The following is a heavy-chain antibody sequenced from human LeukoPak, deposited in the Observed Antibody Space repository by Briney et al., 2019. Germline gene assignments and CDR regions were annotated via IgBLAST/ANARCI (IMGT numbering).Heavy chain of an antibody. CDR1: GFTLNNYG. Sequence: GGSLRLSCAASGFTLNNYGMHWVRQAPGKGLEWVAAISYDGSDKYYADSVKGRFTISRDNSKNTLYLQMNSLRAEDTAVYYCATPIAAAENYYYYMDVWGKGTTVTVSS. J-gene: IGHJ6*03. V-gene: IGHV3-30*03. CDR2: ISYDGSDK. D-gene: IGHD6-13*01. CDR3: ATPIAAAENYYYYMDV.